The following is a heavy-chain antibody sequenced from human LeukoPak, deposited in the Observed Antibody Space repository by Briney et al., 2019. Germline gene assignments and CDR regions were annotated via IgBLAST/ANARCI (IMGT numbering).Heavy chain of an antibody. CDR1: GFTFSNYP. V-gene: IGHV3-30*01. CDR2: ISYDGNYK. J-gene: IGHJ4*02. D-gene: IGHD6-13*01. Sequence: PGRSLSLSCAASGFTFSNYPIHWVRQAPGKGPEWLAVISYDGNYKYYAESVKGRFTVSRDNSKNTVYPQMDSLRAEDTAVYYCAKGVAAGTWGTSFDFWGQGTLVTVSS. CDR3: AKGVAAGTWGTSFDF.